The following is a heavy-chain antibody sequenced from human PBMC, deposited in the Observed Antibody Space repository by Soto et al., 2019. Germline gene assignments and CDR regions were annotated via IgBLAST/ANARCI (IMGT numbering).Heavy chain of an antibody. V-gene: IGHV4-61*08. CDR1: GGSVSSGGYY. J-gene: IGHJ5*02. D-gene: IGHD4-4*01. Sequence: SETLSLTCSVSGGSVSSGGYYWSWIRQPPGKGLEWIGFIYYNGTSYFNPSLKSRVSMSVDTSKHQFSLKLGSVTAADTAIYYSARPRSAYTDQKCFDAWGRGTLVTVSS. CDR2: IYYNGTS. CDR3: ARPRSAYTDQKCFDA.